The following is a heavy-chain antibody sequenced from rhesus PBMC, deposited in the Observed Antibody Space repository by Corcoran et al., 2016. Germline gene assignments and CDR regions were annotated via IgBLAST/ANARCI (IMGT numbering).Heavy chain of an antibody. Sequence: QVQLQESGPGLVKPSETLSLTCDVSGASISSHWWSWVRQPPGKGLEWIGEINGNRGNTSDNPSLKSRLYISKDASKNQFSLKLSSVTAADTAVYYCARESGEGYWGQGVLVTVSS. CDR1: GASISSHW. D-gene: IGHD1-44*02. V-gene: IGHV4-80*01. CDR3: ARESGEGY. CDR2: INGNRGNT. J-gene: IGHJ4*01.